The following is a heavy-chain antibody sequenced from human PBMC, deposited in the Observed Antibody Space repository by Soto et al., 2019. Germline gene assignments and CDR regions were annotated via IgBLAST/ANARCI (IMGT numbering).Heavy chain of an antibody. J-gene: IGHJ4*02. CDR2: ISKSGSTT. CDR1: GFTFSNHE. Sequence: EVHLVESGGGLVQPGVSLRLSCVVSGFTFSNHEMNWVRQAPGKGLEWISYISKSGSTTYYTASVKGRFTISRDNTNKSLYLQMHSLRAEDTAIYYCARDEPVVANLPLDYWGQGTLVTVS. D-gene: IGHD2-15*01. V-gene: IGHV3-48*03. CDR3: ARDEPVVANLPLDY.